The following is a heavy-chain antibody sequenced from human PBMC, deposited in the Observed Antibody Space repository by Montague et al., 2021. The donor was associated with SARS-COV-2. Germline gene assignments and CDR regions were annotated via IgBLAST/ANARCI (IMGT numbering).Heavy chain of an antibody. V-gene: IGHV3-20*04. J-gene: IGHJ4*02. D-gene: IGHD3-9*01. Sequence: SLRLSCAASGFTFGDYAMSWVRQAPGKGLEWVSGINWNGGSTGSADSVKGRFTISRDNAKNSLYLQMNSLRAEDTALYYCARDTRSEYFDFLTGYYKGAFFDYWGQGTLVIVSS. CDR3: ARDTRSEYFDFLTGYYKGAFFDY. CDR1: GFTFGDYA. CDR2: INWNGGST.